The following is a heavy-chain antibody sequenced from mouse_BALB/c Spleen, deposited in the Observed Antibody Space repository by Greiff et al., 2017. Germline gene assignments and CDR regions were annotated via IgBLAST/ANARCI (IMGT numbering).Heavy chain of an antibody. D-gene: IGHD1-2*01. V-gene: IGHV5-6*01. CDR2: ISSGGSYT. Sequence: EVQGVESGGDLVKPGGSLKLSCAASGFTFSSYGMSWVRQTPDKRLEWVATISSGGSYTYYPDSVKGRFTISRDNAKNTLYLQMSSLKSEDTAMYYCARQGITTANYFDYWGQGTTLTVSS. CDR1: GFTFSSYG. CDR3: ARQGITTANYFDY. J-gene: IGHJ2*01.